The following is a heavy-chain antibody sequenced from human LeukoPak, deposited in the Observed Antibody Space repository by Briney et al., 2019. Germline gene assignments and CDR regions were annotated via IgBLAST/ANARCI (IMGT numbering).Heavy chain of an antibody. CDR2: IIPILGIA. V-gene: IGHV1-69*04. CDR1: GGTFSSYA. Sequence: SVKVSCKASGGTFSSYAISWVRQAPGQGLEWMGRIIPILGIANYAQKFQGRVTITADKSTSTAYMELSSLRSEDTAVYYCATDPNPYSSTSGYFDFWGQGTLVTVSS. D-gene: IGHD6-13*01. CDR3: ATDPNPYSSTSGYFDF. J-gene: IGHJ4*02.